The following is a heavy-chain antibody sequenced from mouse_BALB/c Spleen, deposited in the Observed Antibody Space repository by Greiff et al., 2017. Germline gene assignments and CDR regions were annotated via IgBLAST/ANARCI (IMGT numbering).Heavy chain of an antibody. Sequence: KAEESGGGLVQPGGSLKLSCAASGFTFSSYTMSWVRQTPEKRLEWVAYISNGGGSTYYPDTVKGRFTISRDNAKNTLCLQMSSLKSEDTAMYYCARQFITTDWYFDVWGAGTTVTVSS. D-gene: IGHD1-2*01. CDR3: ARQFITTDWYFDV. CDR1: GFTFSSYT. V-gene: IGHV5-12-2*01. CDR2: ISNGGGST. J-gene: IGHJ1*01.